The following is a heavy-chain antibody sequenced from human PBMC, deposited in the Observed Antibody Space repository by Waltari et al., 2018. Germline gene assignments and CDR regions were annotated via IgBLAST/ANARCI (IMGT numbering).Heavy chain of an antibody. CDR2: ISGSGGCT. V-gene: IGHV3-23*01. Sequence: EVQLLESGGGLVQPGGSLRLSCAASGFTFSSYAMSWVRQAPGKGLEWVSSISGSGGCTYYADAGKGRFTISRYKSRITRYLQMNSRRAEDTVVYYCAKDGGDYYDSSGYYFWDYWGQGTLVTVSS. J-gene: IGHJ4*02. CDR1: GFTFSSYA. CDR3: AKDGGDYYDSSGYYFWDY. D-gene: IGHD3-22*01.